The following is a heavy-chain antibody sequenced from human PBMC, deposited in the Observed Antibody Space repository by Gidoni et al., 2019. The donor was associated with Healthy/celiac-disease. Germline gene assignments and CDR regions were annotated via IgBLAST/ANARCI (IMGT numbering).Heavy chain of an antibody. CDR1: GFTVRRHY. V-gene: IGHV3-53*01. Sequence: EVQLVESGGGLIQPGGSLRLSCAASGFTVRRHYMSWVRQAPGKGLEWVSVIYSGGSTSYADSVKGRLTISRDNAKKTLYLQMNRLRAEDTAVYYCAREFCSEYCSGGSCYSGAFDIWGQGTMVTVSS. J-gene: IGHJ3*02. CDR2: IYSGGST. CDR3: AREFCSEYCSGGSCYSGAFDI. D-gene: IGHD2-15*01.